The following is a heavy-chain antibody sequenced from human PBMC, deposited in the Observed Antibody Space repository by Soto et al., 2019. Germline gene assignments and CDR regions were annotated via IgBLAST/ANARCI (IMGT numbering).Heavy chain of an antibody. Sequence: ASETLSLTCTVSGGSISSSSYYWGWIRQPPGKGLEWIGSIYYSGSTYYNPSLKSRVTISVDTSKNQFSLKLSSVTAADTAVYYCARRGYSYGESDAFDIWGQGTMVTVSS. CDR2: IYYSGST. J-gene: IGHJ3*02. CDR1: GGSISSSSYY. D-gene: IGHD5-18*01. V-gene: IGHV4-39*01. CDR3: ARRGYSYGESDAFDI.